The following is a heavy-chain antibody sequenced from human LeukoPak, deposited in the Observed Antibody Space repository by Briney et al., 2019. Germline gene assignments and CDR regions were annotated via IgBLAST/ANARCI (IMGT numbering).Heavy chain of an antibody. CDR3: ARQISDYYYYYMDV. CDR1: GGSICSSNYY. D-gene: IGHD2-15*01. Sequence: PSETLSLTCTASGGSICSSNYYWGWIRRPPGKGLEWIGTIYYSGTTYYNPSLESRVPIFEDTAKNQFSLMLTSVTAADTAVYYCARQISDYYYYYMDVWGKGTTVTVSS. CDR2: IYYSGTT. V-gene: IGHV4-39*01. J-gene: IGHJ6*03.